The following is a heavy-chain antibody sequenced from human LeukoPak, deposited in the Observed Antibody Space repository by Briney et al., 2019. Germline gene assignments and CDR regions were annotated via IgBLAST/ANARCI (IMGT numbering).Heavy chain of an antibody. CDR3: ARGSTGNHSPPHFDY. D-gene: IGHD3-10*01. J-gene: IGHJ4*02. Sequence: EASVKVSCKASGGTFSSYAISWVRQAPGQGLEWMGGIIPIFGTANYAQKFQGRVTITTDESTSTAYMELSSLRSEDTAVYYCARGSTGNHSPPHFDYWGQRTLVTVSS. CDR1: GGTFSSYA. CDR2: IIPIFGTA. V-gene: IGHV1-69*05.